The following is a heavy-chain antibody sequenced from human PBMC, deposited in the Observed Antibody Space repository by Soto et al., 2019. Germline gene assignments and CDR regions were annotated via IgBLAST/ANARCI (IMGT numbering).Heavy chain of an antibody. J-gene: IGHJ4*02. V-gene: IGHV3-74*01. CDR1: GFTFSDYW. D-gene: IGHD5-18*01. CDR2: VNEYDTDR. CDR3: ARVARVTRGIEY. Sequence: EVQLVESGGGLVQPGGSLRLSCAASGFTFSDYWMHWVRQSPGKGPEWLSRVNEYDTDRNYADSVKGRFTISRDNARNTVYLQMNSLRAEDTAVYYCARVARVTRGIEYWGQGTLVTVSS.